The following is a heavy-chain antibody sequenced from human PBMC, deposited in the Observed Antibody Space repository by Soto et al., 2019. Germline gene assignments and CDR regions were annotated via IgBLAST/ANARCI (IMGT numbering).Heavy chain of an antibody. Sequence: QVQLQESGPGLVKPSETLSLTCSVSGASIGDYYWSWIRQPPGKGLEWIGYLFYGGNTEYNPSLKSRGTISEGGYQKQFSLSLTSVSAADTAVYYCARPNWGTVDLHFHMDVWGKGTTVTVSS. CDR1: GASIGDYY. CDR3: ARPNWGTVDLHFHMDV. V-gene: IGHV4-59*08. D-gene: IGHD7-27*01. CDR2: LFYGGNT. J-gene: IGHJ6*03.